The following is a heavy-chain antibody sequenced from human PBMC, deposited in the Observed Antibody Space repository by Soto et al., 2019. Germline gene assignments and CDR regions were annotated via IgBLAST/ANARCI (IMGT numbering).Heavy chain of an antibody. D-gene: IGHD2-8*01. Sequence: SLRLSCAASGFTFSSYAMIWVRQGPGKGLEWVSATSGTGGSTYYADSVKGRFTISRDNSKNTLYLQMNSLRAEDTAVYYCAKALYQFYYYGLDVWGQGTTVTVSS. J-gene: IGHJ6*02. CDR3: AKALYQFYYYGLDV. CDR1: GFTFSSYA. CDR2: TSGTGGST. V-gene: IGHV3-23*01.